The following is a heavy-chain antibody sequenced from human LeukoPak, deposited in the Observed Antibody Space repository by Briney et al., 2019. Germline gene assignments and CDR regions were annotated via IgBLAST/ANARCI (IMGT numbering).Heavy chain of an antibody. V-gene: IGHV5-51*01. Sequence: KLGESLKIPCKGSGYSFSSHWIGWVRQMPGKGLKWMGIIYPGDSDARYSPSFQGQVTISADKSISTAYLQWSSLKASDTAMYYCARRRDLYSGSYYPFDYWGQGTLVTVSS. D-gene: IGHD1-26*01. CDR1: GYSFSSHW. J-gene: IGHJ4*02. CDR2: IYPGDSDA. CDR3: ARRRDLYSGSYYPFDY.